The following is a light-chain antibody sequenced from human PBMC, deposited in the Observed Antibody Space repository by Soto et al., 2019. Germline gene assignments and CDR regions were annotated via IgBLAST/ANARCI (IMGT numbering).Light chain of an antibody. CDR3: QQRSSGWT. CDR2: DAS. Sequence: ENVLTQSPATLSLSPGDRATLSCRASQSVRSYLAWYQQKPGQAPRLLISDASNRATGVPARFSGSGSGTDFTLTISSLEPADFAVYYCQQRSSGWTFGPGTKVEI. CDR1: QSVRSY. J-gene: IGKJ1*01. V-gene: IGKV3-11*01.